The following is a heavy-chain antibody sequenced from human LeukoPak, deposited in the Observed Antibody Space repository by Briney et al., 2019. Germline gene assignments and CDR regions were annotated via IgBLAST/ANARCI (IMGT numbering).Heavy chain of an antibody. J-gene: IGHJ6*02. CDR1: GFTFSSAW. V-gene: IGHV3-21*01. D-gene: IGHD4-17*01. Sequence: GGSLRLSCAASGFTFSSAWMSWVRQAPGKGLEWVSSISSSNSYIYYADSVKGRFTISRDNAKNSLYLQMNSLRAEDTAVYYCARDRYGDYGMDVWGQGTTVTVSS. CDR3: ARDRYGDYGMDV. CDR2: ISSSNSYI.